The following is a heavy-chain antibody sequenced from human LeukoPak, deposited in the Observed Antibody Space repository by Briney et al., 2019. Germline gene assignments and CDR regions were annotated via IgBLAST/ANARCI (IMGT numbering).Heavy chain of an antibody. D-gene: IGHD6-19*01. CDR1: GFTFGDYA. J-gene: IGHJ4*02. V-gene: IGHV3-49*03. Sequence: GRSLRLSCTASGFTFGDYAMSWFRQAPGKGLEWVGFIRSKAYGGTTEYAASVKGRFTISRDDSKSIAYLQMNSLKTEDTAVYYCTRAYRQWLVRPFDYWGQGTLVTVSS. CDR2: IRSKAYGGTT. CDR3: TRAYRQWLVRPFDY.